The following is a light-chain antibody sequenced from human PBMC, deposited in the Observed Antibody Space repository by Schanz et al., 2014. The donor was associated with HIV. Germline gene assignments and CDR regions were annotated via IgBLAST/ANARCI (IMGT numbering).Light chain of an antibody. Sequence: IQLTQSPSSLSASVGDRVTITCRASQGISSYLAWYQQKPGKAPKVLIYAASTLQSGVPSRFSGSGSGTYFTLTINSLQPDDFATYYCQQYDSSPVTFGQGTRLEIK. V-gene: IGKV1-9*01. CDR2: AAS. J-gene: IGKJ5*01. CDR3: QQYDSSPVT. CDR1: QGISSY.